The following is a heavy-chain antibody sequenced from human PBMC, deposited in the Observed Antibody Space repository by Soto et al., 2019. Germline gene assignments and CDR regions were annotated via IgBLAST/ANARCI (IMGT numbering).Heavy chain of an antibody. CDR3: ARGVVNAFDI. CDR1: GGSFSGYY. J-gene: IGHJ3*02. Sequence: SLTCAVYGGSFSGYYWSWIRQPPGKGLEWIGEISHSGSTNYNPSLKSRVTISVDTSKNQFSLKLSSVTAADTAVYYCARGVVNAFDIWGQGTMVTVSS. V-gene: IGHV4-34*01. CDR2: ISHSGST. D-gene: IGHD3-22*01.